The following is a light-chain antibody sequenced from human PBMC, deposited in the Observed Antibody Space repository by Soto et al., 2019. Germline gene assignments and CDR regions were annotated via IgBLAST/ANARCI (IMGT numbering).Light chain of an antibody. CDR1: QSISSH. Sequence: DIQMTQSPSSLSASVGDRVTITCRASQSISSHLNWYQQKPGKAPKLLIYAASSLQSGVPSRFSGSGSGTDFTLTISSLQPEDFATYYCQQSYSTPPWTFGQGTKV. CDR2: AAS. CDR3: QQSYSTPPWT. V-gene: IGKV1-39*01. J-gene: IGKJ1*01.